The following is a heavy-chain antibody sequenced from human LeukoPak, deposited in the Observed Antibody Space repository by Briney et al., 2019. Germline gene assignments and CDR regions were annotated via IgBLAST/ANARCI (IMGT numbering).Heavy chain of an antibody. D-gene: IGHD6-19*01. V-gene: IGHV4-61*02. J-gene: IGHJ4*02. Sequence: SQTLSLTCTVSGGSIGSGAYYWSWIRQPAGKGPEWIGRIYASGSTNYNPSLKSRVTISVDTSEYQFSLNLRSVTAADTAVYYCASEGLAVAGNFLYWGQGALVTVSS. CDR3: ASEGLAVAGNFLY. CDR1: GGSIGSGAYY. CDR2: IYASGST.